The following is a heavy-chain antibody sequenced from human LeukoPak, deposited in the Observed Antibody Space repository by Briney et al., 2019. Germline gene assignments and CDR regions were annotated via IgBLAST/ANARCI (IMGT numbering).Heavy chain of an antibody. J-gene: IGHJ1*01. CDR3: ARVAAGSVAEYFQH. CDR1: GGSIGTYY. CDR2: IYYTGST. D-gene: IGHD6-13*01. V-gene: IGHV4-59*01. Sequence: SETLSLTCTVSGGSIGTYYWSWIRQPPGKGLEWIGYIYYTGSTNYNPSLKSRVTISVDTSKNQFSLKLSSVTAADTAVYYCARVAAGSVAEYFQHWGQGTLVTVSS.